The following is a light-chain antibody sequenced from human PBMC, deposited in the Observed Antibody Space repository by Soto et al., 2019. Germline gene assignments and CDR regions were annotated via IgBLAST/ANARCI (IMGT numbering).Light chain of an antibody. Sequence: QSVLTQPPSVSGAPGQRVTISCTGSSSNIGAGYDVHWYQQLPGRAPKLLIYGNTNRPSGVPDRFSGSKSGTSASLAITGLQDEDEADYYCLSFDSRLSVVFGGGTKLTVL. CDR3: LSFDSRLSVV. CDR2: GNT. CDR1: SSNIGAGYD. J-gene: IGLJ2*01. V-gene: IGLV1-40*01.